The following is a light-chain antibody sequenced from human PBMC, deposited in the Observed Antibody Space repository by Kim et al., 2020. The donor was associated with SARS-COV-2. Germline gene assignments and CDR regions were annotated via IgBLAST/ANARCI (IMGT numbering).Light chain of an antibody. CDR2: RNN. J-gene: IGLJ3*02. V-gene: IGLV10-54*01. CDR1: SNNVGDEG. Sequence: LTQPPSVSKGLRQTTTLTCTGNSNNVGDEGAAWLQQHQGHPPKLLSYRNNNRPSGISERLSASKSGNTASLTITGLQPEDEADYYCSAWDRSLCAWVFGGGTQLTVL. CDR3: SAWDRSLCAWV.